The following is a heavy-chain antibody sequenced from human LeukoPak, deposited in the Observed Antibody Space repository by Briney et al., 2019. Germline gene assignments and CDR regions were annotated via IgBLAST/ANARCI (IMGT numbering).Heavy chain of an antibody. V-gene: IGHV4-59*12. CDR2: IYYSGST. CDR1: GGSISSYY. D-gene: IGHD6-13*01. CDR3: ARGGAAVYYFDY. Sequence: SETLSLTCTVSGGSISSYYWSWIRQPPGKGLEWIGYIYYSGSTNYNPSLKSRVTISVDRSKNQFSLKLSSVTAADTAVYYCARGGAAVYYFDYWGQGTLVTVSS. J-gene: IGHJ4*02.